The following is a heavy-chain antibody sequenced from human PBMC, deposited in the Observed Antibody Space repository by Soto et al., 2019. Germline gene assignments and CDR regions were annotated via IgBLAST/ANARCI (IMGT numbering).Heavy chain of an antibody. D-gene: IGHD6-19*01. CDR3: ARGPPGSGFYVGDY. CDR1: SGFTFSSHW. Sequence: GGSLRLSCVASSGFTFSSHWMHWVRQAPGKGLVWVSRISRDGTSTNYADSVKGRFTISRDNAKNTLYLQMNSLRAEDTAIYYCARGPPGSGFYVGDYWGQGTQVTVSS. J-gene: IGHJ4*02. V-gene: IGHV3-74*01. CDR2: ISRDGTST.